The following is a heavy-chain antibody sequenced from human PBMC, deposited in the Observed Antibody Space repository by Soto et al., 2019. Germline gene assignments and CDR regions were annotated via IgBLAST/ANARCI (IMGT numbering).Heavy chain of an antibody. D-gene: IGHD2-2*02. Sequence: ASETLSLTCTVSGGSISSYYWSWIRQPPGKGLEWIGYIYYSGSTNYNPSLKSRVTISVDTSKNQFSLKLSSVTAADTAVYYCARGGVVVPAAINYYYYYGMDVWGQGTTVTVSS. CDR2: IYYSGST. V-gene: IGHV4-59*01. CDR3: ARGGVVVPAAINYYYYYGMDV. CDR1: GGSISSYY. J-gene: IGHJ6*02.